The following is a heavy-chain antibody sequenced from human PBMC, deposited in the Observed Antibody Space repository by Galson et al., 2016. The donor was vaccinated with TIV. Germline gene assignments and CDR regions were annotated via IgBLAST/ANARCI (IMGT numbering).Heavy chain of an antibody. CDR3: ARSGDRGGYMDV. CDR2: IIPVVGEA. D-gene: IGHD3-10*01. Sequence: SVKVSCKASGGAFNNYIMSWVRQAPGQGLEWMGKIIPVVGEANYAQRFQGRLTITADESTSNAYMELTSLTSDDTAVYYCARSGDRGGYMDVWGKGTTVTVSS. J-gene: IGHJ6*03. CDR1: GGAFNNYI. V-gene: IGHV1-69*02.